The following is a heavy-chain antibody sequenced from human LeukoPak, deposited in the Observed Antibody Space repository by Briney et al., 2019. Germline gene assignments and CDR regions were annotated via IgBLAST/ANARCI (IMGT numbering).Heavy chain of an antibody. CDR3: ARAGIGNALDH. D-gene: IGHD2-2*01. CDR2: IWYDGSNK. J-gene: IGHJ5*02. V-gene: IGHV3-33*01. Sequence: GGSLRLSCAASGFTFNKYGMNWVRQAPGKGLEWVAIIWYDGSNKYFAESVMGRFTISKDNSKNTVYLQMNSLRIEDTAVYYCARAGIGNALDHWGQGTQVTVSS. CDR1: GFTFNKYG.